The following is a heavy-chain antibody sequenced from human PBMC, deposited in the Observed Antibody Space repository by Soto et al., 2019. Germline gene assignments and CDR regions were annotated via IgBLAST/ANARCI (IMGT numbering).Heavy chain of an antibody. D-gene: IGHD6-19*01. Sequence: SETLSLTCAFSVVSISSGGYSCSWIRQPPWKGLEWIGNIYHSGSTYYNPSLKSRVTISVDRSKNQFSLKLSSVTAADTALYYCARGNIAVAGTWFEPWGQGTLVNVSS. V-gene: IGHV4-30-2*01. CDR1: VVSISSGGYS. CDR2: IYHSGST. CDR3: ARGNIAVAGTWFEP. J-gene: IGHJ5*02.